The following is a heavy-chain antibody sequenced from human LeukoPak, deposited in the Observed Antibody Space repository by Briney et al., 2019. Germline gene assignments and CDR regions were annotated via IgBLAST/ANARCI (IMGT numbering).Heavy chain of an antibody. CDR2: IYTSGST. D-gene: IGHD6-13*01. V-gene: IGHV4-61*02. J-gene: IGHJ4*02. CDR3: AGPAPHSSSWYHY. Sequence: SETLSLTCTVSGGSISSGSYYWSWIRQPAGKGLEWIGRIYTSGSTNYNPSLKSRVTISVDTSKNQFSLKLSSVTAADTAVYYCAGPAPHSSSWYHYWGQGTLVTVSS. CDR1: GGSISSGSYY.